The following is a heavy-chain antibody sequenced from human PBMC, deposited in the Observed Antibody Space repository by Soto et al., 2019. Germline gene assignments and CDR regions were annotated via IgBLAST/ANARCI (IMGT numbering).Heavy chain of an antibody. V-gene: IGHV4-61*01. J-gene: IGHJ5*02. CDR1: GDSVTSGTYF. CDR2: IYYSWHT. CDR3: ARGVVVDFDP. Sequence: QVQLQESGPGLVKPSETLSLTCTVSGDSVTSGTYFWTWIRQPPGKGLEWIGNIYYSWHTKYNPSLESRVTMSLHTFKNQFSLQLNSVTAADTAVYYCARGVVVDFDPWGQGTLVTVSS. D-gene: IGHD2-21*01.